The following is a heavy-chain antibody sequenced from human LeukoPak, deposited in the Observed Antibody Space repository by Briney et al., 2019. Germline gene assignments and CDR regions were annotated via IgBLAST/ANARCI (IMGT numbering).Heavy chain of an antibody. V-gene: IGHV3-7*01. CDR3: ARDSYYDFWSGYLRDYGLDV. Sequence: GGSLRLSCAASGSTFSSYWMSWVRQAPGKGLEWVANIKQDGTEKYYVDSVKGRFTISRDNAKNSLYLQMNSLRAEDTAVYYCARDSYYDFWSGYLRDYGLDVWGQGTTVTVSS. CDR1: GSTFSSYW. CDR2: IKQDGTEK. D-gene: IGHD3-3*01. J-gene: IGHJ6*02.